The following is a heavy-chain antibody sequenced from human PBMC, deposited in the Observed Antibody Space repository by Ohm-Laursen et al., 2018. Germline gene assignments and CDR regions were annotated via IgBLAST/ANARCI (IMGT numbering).Heavy chain of an antibody. CDR3: AKGPGGYRYGDY. J-gene: IGHJ4*02. D-gene: IGHD5-18*01. Sequence: SLRLSCSASGFTFSTCAMNWVRQAPGKGLEWVSAISRSGDSTYYADSVKGRFTISRDNSKNTLYLQMNSLRAEDTAVYSCAKGPGGYRYGDYWGQGTLVTVSS. CDR2: ISRSGDST. CDR1: GFTFSTCA. V-gene: IGHV3-23*01.